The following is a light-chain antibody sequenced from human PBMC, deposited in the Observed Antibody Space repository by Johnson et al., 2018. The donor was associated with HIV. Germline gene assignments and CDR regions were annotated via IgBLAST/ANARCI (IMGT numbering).Light chain of an antibody. V-gene: IGLV1-51*01. Sequence: QLVLTQPPSVSAAPGQKVTISCSGSSSNIGNNYVSWYQQLPGTAPKLLIYDNNKRPSGIRDRFSGSKSGTSATLGITGLQTGDEADYYCGTWDSSLSAYVFGTGTKVSVL. CDR3: GTWDSSLSAYV. J-gene: IGLJ1*01. CDR1: SSNIGNNY. CDR2: DNN.